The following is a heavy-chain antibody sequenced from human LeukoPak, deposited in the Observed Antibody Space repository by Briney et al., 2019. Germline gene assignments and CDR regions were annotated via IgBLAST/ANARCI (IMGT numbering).Heavy chain of an antibody. CDR2: IYHSGST. Sequence: SETLSLTCAVSGGSISSGGYSWSWIRQPPGKGLEWIGYIYHSGSTYYNPSLKSRVTISVDRSKNQFSLKLSSVTAADTAVYYCARTYYYDSSGNYYFDYWGQGTLVTVSS. CDR1: GGSISSGGYS. J-gene: IGHJ4*02. D-gene: IGHD3-22*01. CDR3: ARTYYYDSSGNYYFDY. V-gene: IGHV4-30-2*01.